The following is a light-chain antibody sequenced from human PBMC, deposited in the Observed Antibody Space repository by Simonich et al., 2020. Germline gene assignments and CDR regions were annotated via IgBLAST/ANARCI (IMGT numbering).Light chain of an antibody. CDR2: EDN. CDR3: QSYDSSNRV. V-gene: IGLV6-57*03. J-gene: IGLJ3*02. CDR1: SGTIASNY. Sequence: NFMLTQPHSVSESPGKTVTISCTRSSGTIASNYGQWYQQRPGSAPTTVIYEDNQRPSGVPDRFSGSIDSSSNSASLTISGLKTEDEAVYYCQSYDSSNRVFGGGTKLTVL.